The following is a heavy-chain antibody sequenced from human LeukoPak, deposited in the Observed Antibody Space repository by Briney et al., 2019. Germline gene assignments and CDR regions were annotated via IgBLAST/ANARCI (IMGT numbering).Heavy chain of an antibody. CDR2: TYYTGST. CDR3: AIRSGRNYYSVDV. Sequence: SETLSLTCTVSGASISGYYWNWLRPSPGKGLDWIGYTYYTGSTNYNPSRRGRVTISIDTSKSQLSLTLSSVTAADTAVYYCAIRSGRNYYSVDVWGQETTVTVSS. J-gene: IGHJ6*02. CDR1: GASISGYY. V-gene: IGHV4-59*08. D-gene: IGHD1-26*01.